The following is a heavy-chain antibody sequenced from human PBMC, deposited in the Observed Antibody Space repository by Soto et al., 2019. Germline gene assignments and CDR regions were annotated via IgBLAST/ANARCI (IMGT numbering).Heavy chain of an antibody. CDR3: APSTVSGSYSH. V-gene: IGHV2-5*02. CDR1: GFSLSTSGVG. J-gene: IGHJ4*02. D-gene: IGHD1-26*01. CDR2: IYWDDDK. Sequence: QITLKESGPTLVKPTQTLTLTCTFSGFSLSTSGVGVGWIRQPPGKALEWLALIYWDDDKRYSPSLKSRLTXTXXPSKTRVVLTMTNMDPVDTATYYCAPSTVSGSYSHWGQGTLVTDSS.